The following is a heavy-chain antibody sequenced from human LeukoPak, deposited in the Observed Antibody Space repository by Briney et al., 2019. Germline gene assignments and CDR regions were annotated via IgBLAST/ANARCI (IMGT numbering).Heavy chain of an antibody. D-gene: IGHD5-18*01. CDR1: GGSFSGYY. Sequence: PSETLSLSCAVYGGSFSGYYWSWNRQPPGKGLEWIGEINHSGSTNYNPSLKSRVTISVDTSKNQFSLKLSSVTAADTAVYYCARTRGYSYGYADYGMDVWGKGTTVTVSS. CDR2: INHSGST. CDR3: ARTRGYSYGYADYGMDV. V-gene: IGHV4-34*01. J-gene: IGHJ6*04.